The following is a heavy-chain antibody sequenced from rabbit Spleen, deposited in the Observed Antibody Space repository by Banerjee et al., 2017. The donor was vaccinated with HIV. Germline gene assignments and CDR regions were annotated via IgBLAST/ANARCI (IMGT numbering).Heavy chain of an antibody. D-gene: IGHD1-1*01. Sequence: QEQLVESGGGLVKPGAFMTRTCIASGVSFSGSSYMCWGRQAPGKGLEWIACIELGSSGFTYFASWAKGRFPISKTSSTTVTLHMTSLTAADTATYFCARDTSSSFSSFGMDLWGPGTLVTVS. V-gene: IGHV1S45*01. CDR3: ARDTSSSFSSFGMDL. CDR2: IELGSSGFT. CDR1: GVSFSGSSY. J-gene: IGHJ6*01.